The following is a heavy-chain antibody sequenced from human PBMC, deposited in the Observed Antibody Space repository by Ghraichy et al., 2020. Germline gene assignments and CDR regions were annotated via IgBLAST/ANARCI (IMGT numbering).Heavy chain of an antibody. CDR2: IRSKVDNYAT. D-gene: IGHD2-15*01. V-gene: IGHV3-73*01. J-gene: IGHJ3*02. Sequence: GGSLRLSCAASRFTFSGSAMHWVRRASGKGLEWIGRIRSKVDNYATSYAASLKGRFTISRDDSKNTAYLQMNSLKIEDTAVYYCTRSKIGLLLRAFDIWGRGTMVTVSS. CDR3: TRSKIGLLLRAFDI. CDR1: RFTFSGSA.